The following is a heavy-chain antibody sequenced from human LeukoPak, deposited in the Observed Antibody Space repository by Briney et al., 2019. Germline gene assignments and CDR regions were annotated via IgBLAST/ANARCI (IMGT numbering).Heavy chain of an antibody. CDR3: ATSRWRAQGDFDY. Sequence: GGSLRLSCAASGFTFSDYYMSWIRQAPGKGLEWVSYISSSGSTIYYADSVKGRFTISRDNAKNSLYLQMNSLRAEDTAVYYCATSRWRAQGDFDYWGQGTLVTVSS. CDR1: GFTFSDYY. D-gene: IGHD4-23*01. J-gene: IGHJ4*02. CDR2: ISSSGSTI. V-gene: IGHV3-11*04.